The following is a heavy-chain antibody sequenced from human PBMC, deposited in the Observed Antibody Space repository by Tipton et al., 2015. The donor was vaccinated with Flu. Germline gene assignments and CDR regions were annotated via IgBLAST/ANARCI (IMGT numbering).Heavy chain of an antibody. J-gene: IGHJ5*02. CDR1: GFTFSAYA. V-gene: IGHV3-23*01. CDR3: AKDSDWDKPHWFDP. CDR2: ISGGAHNS. Sequence: CAASGFTFSAYAMNWVRQAPGKGLEWVSAISGGAHNSYYADSVKGRFTISRDNSKNTVYLQMNSLRVEDTAVYHCAKDSDWDKPHWFDPWGQGTLVLVSS. D-gene: IGHD1/OR15-1a*01.